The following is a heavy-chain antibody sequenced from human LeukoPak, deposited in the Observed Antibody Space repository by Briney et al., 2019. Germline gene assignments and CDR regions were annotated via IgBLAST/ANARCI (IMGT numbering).Heavy chain of an antibody. CDR1: GFTFSSYA. CDR3: TTEGTPDTVDAFDI. V-gene: IGHV3-23*01. CDR2: ISGSGGST. D-gene: IGHD4-17*01. Sequence: GGSLRLSCAASGFTFSSYAMSWVRQAPGKGLEWVSAISGSGGSTYYADSVKGRFTISRDNSKNTLYLQMNSLKTEDTAVYYCTTEGTPDTVDAFDIWGQGTMVTVSS. J-gene: IGHJ3*02.